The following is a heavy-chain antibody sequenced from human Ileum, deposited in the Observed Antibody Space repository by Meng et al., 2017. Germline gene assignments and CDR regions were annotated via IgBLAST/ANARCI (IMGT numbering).Heavy chain of an antibody. Sequence: SETLSLTCTVSGGSVSSGSYHWSWIRQPPGKGLEWIGYIYYSGSTNYNPSLKSRVTISVDTSKNQFSLKLSSVTAADTAVYYCARGATYYYGSGSYYSTYYFDYWGQGTLVTVSS. CDR1: GGSVSSGSYH. D-gene: IGHD3-10*01. J-gene: IGHJ4*02. V-gene: IGHV4-61*01. CDR2: IYYSGST. CDR3: ARGATYYYGSGSYYSTYYFDY.